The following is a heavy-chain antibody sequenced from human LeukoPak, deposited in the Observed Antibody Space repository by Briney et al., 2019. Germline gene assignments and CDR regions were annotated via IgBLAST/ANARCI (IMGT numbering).Heavy chain of an antibody. CDR3: ARQQSDTSLFDP. CDR1: GDSISSTSYY. V-gene: IGHV4-39*01. Sequence: SETLSLTCIVSGDSISSTSYYWAWIRQPPGMGLEWIGMIFYSGSAYYTPSLRGRVTLSVDTSRNQFSLNLISVTAADTGVYFCARQQSDTSLFDPWGQGTLVTVSS. CDR2: IFYSGSA. D-gene: IGHD2-21*02. J-gene: IGHJ5*02.